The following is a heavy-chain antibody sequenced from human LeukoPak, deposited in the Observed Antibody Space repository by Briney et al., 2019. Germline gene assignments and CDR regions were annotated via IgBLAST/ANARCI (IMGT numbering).Heavy chain of an antibody. CDR2: INHSGST. CDR1: GVSLGGYD. Sequence: PAEPLSLPRAVYGVSLGGYDWTGLRQPPGKSREWIGEINHSGSTNYNPSLKSGVTISVDTSKNQFSLKLSYVTAAHTAVYYCARPNVLLADARIAVAADRGGIDSWGQGTLVPVSS. CDR3: ARPNVLLADARIAVAADRGGIDS. V-gene: IGHV4-34*01. J-gene: IGHJ4*02. D-gene: IGHD6-19*01.